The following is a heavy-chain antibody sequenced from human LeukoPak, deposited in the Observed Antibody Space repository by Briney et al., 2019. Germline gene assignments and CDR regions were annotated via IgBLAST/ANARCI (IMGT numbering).Heavy chain of an antibody. Sequence: SETLSLTCTVSGGSISSSSYYWGWIRQPPGKGLEWIGSIYYSGSTYYNPSPKSRVTISVDTSKNQFSLKLSSVTAADTAVYCCARHDNRAIVGAIGYWGQGTLVTVSS. V-gene: IGHV4-39*01. D-gene: IGHD1-26*01. CDR2: IYYSGST. J-gene: IGHJ4*02. CDR3: ARHDNRAIVGAIGY. CDR1: GGSISSSSYY.